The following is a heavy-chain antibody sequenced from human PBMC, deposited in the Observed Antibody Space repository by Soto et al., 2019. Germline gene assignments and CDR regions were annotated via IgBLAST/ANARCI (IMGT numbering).Heavy chain of an antibody. Sequence: ASVKVSCKAPVYTFTSYTMHWVRQAPGQRLEWMGWITAGNGNTKYSQKFQGRVTITRDTSASTVYMELNSLTSEDTAVYYCARTAGPTPFDPWGQGTPVTVSS. V-gene: IGHV1-3*01. D-gene: IGHD6-19*01. CDR2: ITAGNGNT. CDR1: VYTFTSYT. CDR3: ARTAGPTPFDP. J-gene: IGHJ5*02.